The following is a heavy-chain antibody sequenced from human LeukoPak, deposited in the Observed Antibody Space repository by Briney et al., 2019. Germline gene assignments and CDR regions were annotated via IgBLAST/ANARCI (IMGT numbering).Heavy chain of an antibody. D-gene: IGHD6-19*01. CDR3: ARDQWWQFIAVAITSYFDR. CDR2: IKPDGSEK. Sequence: GGSLRLSCAASGFTFSTYWMSWVRQAPGKGLEWVANIKPDGSEKHYVDSVKGRFTISRDNAKNSLYLQVNSLRAEDTAVYYCARDQWWQFIAVAITSYFDRWGLGTLVTVSP. CDR1: GFTFSTYW. V-gene: IGHV3-7*01. J-gene: IGHJ4*02.